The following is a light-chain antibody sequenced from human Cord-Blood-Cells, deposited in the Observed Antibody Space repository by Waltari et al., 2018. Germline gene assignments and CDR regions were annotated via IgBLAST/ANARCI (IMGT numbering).Light chain of an antibody. CDR2: GAS. J-gene: IGKJ1*01. V-gene: IGKV3-20*01. Sequence: EIVLTQSPGTLSLSPGERATLSCRASQSVSSSYLAWYQQKPGQAPRLLIYGASSRSTGIPDRFSVSGSGTDFTLTISRLEPEDFAVYYCQQDGSSPKTFGQGTKVEIK. CDR1: QSVSSSY. CDR3: QQDGSSPKT.